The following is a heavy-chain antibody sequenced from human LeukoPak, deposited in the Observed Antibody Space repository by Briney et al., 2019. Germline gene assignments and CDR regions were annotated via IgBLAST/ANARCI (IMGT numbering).Heavy chain of an antibody. Sequence: GASVKVSCKASGYTFTSYGISWVRQAPGQGLEWMGWISAYNGNTNYAQNLQGRVTMTTDTSTSTAYMELRSLRSDDTAVYYCARGQSTQGRVLRSGYHHWGQGTLVTVSS. CDR2: ISAYNGNT. J-gene: IGHJ4*02. D-gene: IGHD3-22*01. V-gene: IGHV1-18*01. CDR1: GYTFTSYG. CDR3: ARGQSTQGRVLRSGYHH.